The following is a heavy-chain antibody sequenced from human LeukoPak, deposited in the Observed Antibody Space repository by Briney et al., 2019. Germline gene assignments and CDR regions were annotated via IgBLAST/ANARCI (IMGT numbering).Heavy chain of an antibody. D-gene: IGHD1-26*01. CDR1: GFTFSHAW. V-gene: IGHV3-7*01. J-gene: IGHJ4*02. CDR2: MRQDGSEI. Sequence: GGSLRLSCTASGFTFSHAWMSWVRQAPGKGLDWVASMRQDGSEIYYVDSVKGRFTISRDNPKNSLYLQMNSLRAEDTAVYYCAKGGATRGRFENWGQGTLVTVSS. CDR3: AKGGATRGRFEN.